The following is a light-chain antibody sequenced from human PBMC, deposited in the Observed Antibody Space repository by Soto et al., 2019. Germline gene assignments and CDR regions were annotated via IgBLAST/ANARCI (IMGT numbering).Light chain of an antibody. Sequence: EIVMTQSPATLSVSPGERATLSCRASQSVSSNLAWYQQKPGQAPRLLIYGASTSATGIPARFSGSGSGTEFTLTISSLQAEDVAVDYCQQYNNWPPWTFGQGTKVAIK. CDR2: GAS. CDR1: QSVSSN. CDR3: QQYNNWPPWT. V-gene: IGKV3-15*01. J-gene: IGKJ1*01.